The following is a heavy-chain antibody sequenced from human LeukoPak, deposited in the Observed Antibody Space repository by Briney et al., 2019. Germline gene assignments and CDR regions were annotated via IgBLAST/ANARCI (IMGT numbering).Heavy chain of an antibody. J-gene: IGHJ4*02. CDR1: GGSISSYY. CDR3: ASGYDSSGYNSN. V-gene: IGHV4-4*07. Sequence: SETLSLTCTVSGGSISSYYWSWIRQPAGKGLEWIGRIYTSGSTNYNPSLKSRVTMSVDTSKNQFSLKLSSVTAADTAVYYCASGYDSSGYNSNWGQGTLVTVSS. CDR2: IYTSGST. D-gene: IGHD3-22*01.